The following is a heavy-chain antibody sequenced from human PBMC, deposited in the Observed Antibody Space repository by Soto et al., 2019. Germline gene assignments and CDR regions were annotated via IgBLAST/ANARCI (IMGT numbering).Heavy chain of an antibody. Sequence: PGESLKISCKGSGYSFTSYWIGWVRQMPGKGLEWMGIIYPGDSDTRYSPSFQGQVTISADKSISTAYLQWSSLKASDTAMYYCARLLGSGSYYNEEEYYYGMDVWGQGTTVTVSS. J-gene: IGHJ6*02. CDR2: IYPGDSDT. V-gene: IGHV5-51*01. CDR3: ARLLGSGSYYNEEEYYYGMDV. CDR1: GYSFTSYW. D-gene: IGHD3-10*02.